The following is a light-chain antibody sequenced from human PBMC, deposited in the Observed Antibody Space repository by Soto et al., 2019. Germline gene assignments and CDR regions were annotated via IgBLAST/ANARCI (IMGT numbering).Light chain of an antibody. CDR2: DVS. CDR1: QSVGSN. Sequence: IVMRQSPATLSVSPGERATLSCRASQSVGSNLAWYHQKPGQAPRLLMYDVSTRATGIPARFSGSGSGTEFTLTVSSLQSEDFAVYYCQQYNQWPLTFGRGTKVDIK. J-gene: IGKJ4*01. CDR3: QQYNQWPLT. V-gene: IGKV3-15*01.